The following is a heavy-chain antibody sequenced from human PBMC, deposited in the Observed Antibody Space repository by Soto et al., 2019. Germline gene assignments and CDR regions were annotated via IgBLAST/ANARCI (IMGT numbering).Heavy chain of an antibody. Sequence: ASVKVSCKASGYTFTSYGISWVRQAPGQGLEWMGWISAYNGNTNYAQKLQGRVTMTTDTSTSTAYIELRSLRSDDTAVYYCARKLLVDFWSGYLYESYYFDYWGQGTLVTVSS. J-gene: IGHJ4*02. CDR2: ISAYNGNT. D-gene: IGHD3-3*01. CDR3: ARKLLVDFWSGYLYESYYFDY. CDR1: GYTFTSYG. V-gene: IGHV1-18*01.